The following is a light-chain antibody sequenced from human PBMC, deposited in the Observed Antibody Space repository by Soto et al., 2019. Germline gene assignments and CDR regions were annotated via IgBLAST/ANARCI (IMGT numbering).Light chain of an antibody. CDR3: QQYSGYFPGGS. CDR2: KAS. Sequence: DIQMTQSPSTLSASVGDRVTITCRASESINSWLAWYQQKPGKVPKLLIHKASSLETGVPSRFSGSGSGTEFALTISSLQPDDFATYYCQQYSGYFPGGSFGQGTKLEIK. V-gene: IGKV1-5*03. CDR1: ESINSW. J-gene: IGKJ2*01.